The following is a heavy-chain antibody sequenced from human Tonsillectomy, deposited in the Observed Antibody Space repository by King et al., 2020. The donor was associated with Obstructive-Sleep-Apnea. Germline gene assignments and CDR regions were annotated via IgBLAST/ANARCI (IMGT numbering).Heavy chain of an antibody. D-gene: IGHD6-13*01. CDR3: AKDYSSWYNYCAMDV. CDR1: GFTFRSYG. J-gene: IGHJ6*02. CDR2: MKHDEGDK. Sequence: VQLVESGGGVVQPGGSLRLSCAASGFTFRSYGMNWVRQAPGKGLEWVAFMKHDEGDKNYADSVGGRVTISRDNSKNTLFLQISHLRAEDTAVYYCAKDYSSWYNYCAMDVWGQGTTVIVTS. V-gene: IGHV3-30*02.